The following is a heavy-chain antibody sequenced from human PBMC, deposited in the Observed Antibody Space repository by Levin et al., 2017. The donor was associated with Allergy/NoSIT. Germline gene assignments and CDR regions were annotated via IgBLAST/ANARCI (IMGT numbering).Heavy chain of an antibody. CDR3: ARGQITHYYDTSGPLYNWFDP. Sequence: SQTLSLPCSVSCDSISDSYWTWIRQPPGKGLVWIGYIHYTGRTNYNPSLRSRVSISLDMSKNQFSLNLSSVTAADTAVYYCARGQITHYYDTSGPLYNWFDPWGRGTLVTVAS. V-gene: IGHV4-59*01. CDR2: IHYTGRT. D-gene: IGHD3-22*01. J-gene: IGHJ5*02. CDR1: CDSISDSY.